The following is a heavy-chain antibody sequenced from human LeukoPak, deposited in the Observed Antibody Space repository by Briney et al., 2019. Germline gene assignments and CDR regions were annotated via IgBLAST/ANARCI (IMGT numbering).Heavy chain of an antibody. Sequence: PGGSLRLSCAASGFTFSSYSMNWVRQAPGKGLDWVSSISSSSSYIYYADSVKGRFTISRDNAKNSLYLQMNSLRAEDTAVYYCAGPGSYYSVYYYGMDVWGQGTTVTVSS. D-gene: IGHD1-26*01. J-gene: IGHJ6*02. CDR2: ISSSSSYI. CDR3: AGPGSYYSVYYYGMDV. V-gene: IGHV3-21*01. CDR1: GFTFSSYS.